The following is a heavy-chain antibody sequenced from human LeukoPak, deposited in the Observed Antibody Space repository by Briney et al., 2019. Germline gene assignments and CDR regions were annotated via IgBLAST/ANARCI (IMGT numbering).Heavy chain of an antibody. Sequence: PGGSLRLSCAASGFTVSSNYMSWVRQAPGKGLEWVSVIFSDGSTYYADSVKGRFTISRDSSKNTLYLQMNSLRAEDTAVYYCAKGRGGYPPYFDYWGQGTLVTVSS. D-gene: IGHD3-22*01. V-gene: IGHV3-66*02. CDR2: IFSDGST. CDR3: AKGRGGYPPYFDY. J-gene: IGHJ4*02. CDR1: GFTVSSNY.